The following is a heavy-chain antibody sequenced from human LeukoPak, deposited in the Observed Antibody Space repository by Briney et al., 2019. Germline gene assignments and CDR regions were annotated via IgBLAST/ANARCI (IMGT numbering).Heavy chain of an antibody. J-gene: IGHJ4*02. CDR3: VKDYNWNIFHY. D-gene: IGHD1/OR15-1a*01. CDR1: GFVFSSYP. Sequence: GGSLTLFCSASGFVFSSYPVHWVRQAPGKGLEYVSAISSNGGSTYYADSVKGRFTISRDNSKNTLYLQMSSLRAEDTAVYYCVKDYNWNIFHYWGQGTLVTVSS. V-gene: IGHV3-64D*09. CDR2: ISSNGGST.